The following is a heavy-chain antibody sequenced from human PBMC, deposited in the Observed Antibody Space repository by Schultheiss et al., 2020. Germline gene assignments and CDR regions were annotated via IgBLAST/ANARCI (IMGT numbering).Heavy chain of an antibody. CDR1: GGSISSYY. J-gene: IGHJ4*02. CDR2: IYYSGST. Sequence: SQTLSLTCTVSGGSISSYYWSWIRQPPGKGLEWIGYIYYSGSTNYNPSLKSRVTISVDTSKNQFSLKLSSVTAADTAVYYCAREREFSYGYGFDYWGQGTLGTVSS. V-gene: IGHV4-59*01. CDR3: AREREFSYGYGFDY. D-gene: IGHD5-18*01.